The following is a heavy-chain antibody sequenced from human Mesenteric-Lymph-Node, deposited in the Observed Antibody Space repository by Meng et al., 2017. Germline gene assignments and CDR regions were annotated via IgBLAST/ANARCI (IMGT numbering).Heavy chain of an antibody. J-gene: IGHJ4*02. V-gene: IGHV3-33*01. CDR1: ALTFSSYG. D-gene: IGHD1-26*01. CDR2: TGYDGSNK. Sequence: QLHHSGGGVGHAGRSMRLSCAACALTFSSYGMHWATPATGKGPPWVPPTGYDGSNKYYADSVKGRFTISRDNSKNTLYLQMNSLRAEDTAVYYCARDEYSGSSRTFDYWGQGTLVTVSS. CDR3: ARDEYSGSSRTFDY.